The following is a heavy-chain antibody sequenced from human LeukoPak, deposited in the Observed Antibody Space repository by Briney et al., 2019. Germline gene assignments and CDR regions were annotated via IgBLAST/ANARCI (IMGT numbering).Heavy chain of an antibody. V-gene: IGHV3-66*01. CDR1: GFTFSDHY. CDR3: ARDVATEKMFDP. J-gene: IGHJ5*02. Sequence: PGGSLRLSCAASGFTFSDHYMDWVRQAPGKGLEWVSVIYSGGSTYYADSVKGRFTISRDNSKNTLYLQMNSLRAEDTAVYYCARDVATEKMFDPWGQGTLVTVSS. CDR2: IYSGGST.